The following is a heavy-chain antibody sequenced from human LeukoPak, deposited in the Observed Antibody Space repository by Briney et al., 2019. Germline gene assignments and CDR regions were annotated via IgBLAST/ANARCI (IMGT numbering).Heavy chain of an antibody. CDR1: GFSVINNY. D-gene: IGHD3-10*01. Sequence: PGASLRLSCAASGFSVINNYMSWVRQAPGKGLEWVSLINSGGSTYYADSVKGRFTISRHNSKNTVYLQMSSLRAEDTAVYYCARSRGDVWGQGTTVTVSS. CDR3: ARSRGDV. V-gene: IGHV3-53*01. CDR2: INSGGST. J-gene: IGHJ6*02.